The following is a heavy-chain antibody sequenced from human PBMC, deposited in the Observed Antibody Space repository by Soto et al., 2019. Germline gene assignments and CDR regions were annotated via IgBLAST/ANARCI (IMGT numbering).Heavy chain of an antibody. J-gene: IGHJ4*02. CDR1: GVTLTGYY. CDR3: ARGKGTHKY. D-gene: IGHD3-10*01. V-gene: IGHV4-59*01. CDR2: IYFNGTT. Sequence: SETLSLTCTVSGVTLTGYYWSWIRQTPGKTLEWNGCIYFNGTTNYNPSLKSRLTISLDMSKNQFSLKLSSVTAADTAVYHCARGKGTHKYWGRGTMVTVYS.